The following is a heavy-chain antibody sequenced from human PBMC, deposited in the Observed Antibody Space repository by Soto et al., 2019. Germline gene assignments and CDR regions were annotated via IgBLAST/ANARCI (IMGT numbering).Heavy chain of an antibody. CDR1: GYTFTSYD. Sequence: QVQLVQSGAEVKKPGASVKVSCKASGYTFTSYDINWVRQATGQGLEWMGWMNPNSGNTGYAQKFQGRVTMTRNTSISTAYMELSSLRSEDTAVYYCARGDSSGWSYYYYYMDVWGKGTTVTVSS. CDR3: ARGDSSGWSYYYYYMDV. J-gene: IGHJ6*03. V-gene: IGHV1-8*01. CDR2: MNPNSGNT. D-gene: IGHD6-19*01.